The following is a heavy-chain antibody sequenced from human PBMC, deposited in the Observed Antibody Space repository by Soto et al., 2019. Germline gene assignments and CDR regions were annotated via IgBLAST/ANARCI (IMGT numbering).Heavy chain of an antibody. V-gene: IGHV4-30-4*01. D-gene: IGHD4-17*01. Sequence: QVQLQESGPGLVKPSQTLSLTCTVSGGSISSGDYYWSWIRQPPGKGLEWIGYIYYSGSTYYNPSLKSRVTISVDTSKNQFSLKLSSVTAADTAVYYCAREAGTVTHITYWYFDLWGRGTLVTVSS. J-gene: IGHJ2*01. CDR2: IYYSGST. CDR1: GGSISSGDYY. CDR3: AREAGTVTHITYWYFDL.